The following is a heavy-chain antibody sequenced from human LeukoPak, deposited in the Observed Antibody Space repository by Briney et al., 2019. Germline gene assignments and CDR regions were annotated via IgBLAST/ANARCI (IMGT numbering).Heavy chain of an antibody. V-gene: IGHV3-23*01. Sequence: TGGSLRLSCAASGFTFSSYAMSCLRQAPGKGLEWVSSISGSYGTTYYADSVKGRFTISRDNSKNTLYLQMNSLRAEDTALYYCAKGNIAELPAAPYYWGQGTLVTVSS. CDR1: GFTFSSYA. CDR2: ISGSYGTT. J-gene: IGHJ4*02. D-gene: IGHD2-2*01. CDR3: AKGNIAELPAAPYY.